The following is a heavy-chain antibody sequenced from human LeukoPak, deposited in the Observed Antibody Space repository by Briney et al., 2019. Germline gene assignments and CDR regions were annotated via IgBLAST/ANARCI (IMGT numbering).Heavy chain of an antibody. CDR2: TVYRSKWYY. CDR1: GDSVSSNSAA. J-gene: IGHJ5*02. V-gene: IGHV6-1*01. D-gene: IGHD2-21*01. Sequence: SQTLSLTCAISGDSVSSNSAAWNWIRQSPSRNLQWLGRTVYRSKWYYDYAVSVQSRITINADTSKNQFSLHLNSATPEDTAVYYCARSTALVGDDWVDPWGQGTLVTVSS. CDR3: ARSTALVGDDWVDP.